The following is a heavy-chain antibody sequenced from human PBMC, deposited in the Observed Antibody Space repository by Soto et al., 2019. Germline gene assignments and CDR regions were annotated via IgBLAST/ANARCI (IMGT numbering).Heavy chain of an antibody. D-gene: IGHD6-6*01. CDR3: AKLYSSSDYYYGMDV. CDR1: GGSISSSSYY. CDR2: IYYSGST. V-gene: IGHV4-39*01. Sequence: LSLTCTVSGGSISSSSYYWGWIRQPPGKGLEWIGSIYYSGSTYYNPSLKSRVTISVDTSKNQFSLKLSSVTAADTAVYYCAKLYSSSDYYYGMDVWGQGTTVTVSS. J-gene: IGHJ6*02.